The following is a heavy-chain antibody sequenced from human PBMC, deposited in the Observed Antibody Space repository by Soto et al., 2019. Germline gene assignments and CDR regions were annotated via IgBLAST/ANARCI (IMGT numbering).Heavy chain of an antibody. J-gene: IGHJ4*02. CDR1: GFTFSSYV. D-gene: IGHD6-19*01. CDR2: ISGSGSNT. Sequence: PGGSLRLSCAASGFTFSSYVINWVRQAPGKGLEWVSSISGSGSNTYYADSVKGRFTISRDSSKNTVSLEMTSLRAEDTAVYYCAKWGRQWLVTSDFNYWGQGALVTVAS. V-gene: IGHV3-23*01. CDR3: AKWGRQWLVTSDFNY.